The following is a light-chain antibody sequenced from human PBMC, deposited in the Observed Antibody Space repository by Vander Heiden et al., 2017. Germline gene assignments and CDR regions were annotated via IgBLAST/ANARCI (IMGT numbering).Light chain of an antibody. Sequence: AVLTQPSSLSASPGASASPTCTLRSGINVGTYRIYWYQQKPGSPPQYRLRYKSDSDRQQGSGVPSRFSGSKDASANAGILLISGLQSEDEADYYCMIWHSSAWVFGGGTKLTVL. CDR3: MIWHSSAWV. V-gene: IGLV5-45*03. CDR2: YKSDSDR. J-gene: IGLJ3*02. CDR1: SGINVGTYR.